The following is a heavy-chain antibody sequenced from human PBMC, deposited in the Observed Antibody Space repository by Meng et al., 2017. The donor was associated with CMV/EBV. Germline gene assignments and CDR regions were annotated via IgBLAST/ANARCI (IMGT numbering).Heavy chain of an antibody. J-gene: IGHJ6*02. CDR1: GFTFTGYY. CDR2: INPNSGGT. V-gene: IGHV1-2*02. D-gene: IGHD3-3*01. CDR3: ARVLLRFLEWLSDYGMDV. Sequence: ASVKVSCKASGFTFTGYYMHWVRQAPGQGLEWMGWINPNSGGTNYAQKFQGRVTMTRDTSISTAYMELSRLRSGDTAVYYCARVLLRFLEWLSDYGMDVWGQGTTVTVSS.